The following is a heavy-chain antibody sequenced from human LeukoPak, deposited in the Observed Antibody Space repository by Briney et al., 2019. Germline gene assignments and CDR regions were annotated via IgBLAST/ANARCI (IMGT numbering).Heavy chain of an antibody. Sequence: SETLSLTCTVSGGSISSYYWSWIRQPPGKGLEWIGEISHRGSTNYNPSLKSRVTISVDTSKNQFSLKLSSVTAADTAVYYCARLDLYGSGSYLDYWGQGTLVTVSS. V-gene: IGHV4-59*12. CDR3: ARLDLYGSGSYLDY. CDR2: ISHRGST. CDR1: GGSISSYY. J-gene: IGHJ4*02. D-gene: IGHD3-10*01.